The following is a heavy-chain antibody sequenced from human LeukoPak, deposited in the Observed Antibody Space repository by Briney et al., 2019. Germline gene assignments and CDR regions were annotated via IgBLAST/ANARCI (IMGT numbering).Heavy chain of an antibody. CDR2: VHFSGST. CDR1: GGSIRSSSYY. CDR3: ARPSTYYYDSSGHGAFDI. V-gene: IGHV4-39*07. D-gene: IGHD3-22*01. Sequence: SETLSLTCTVSGGSIRSSSYYWGWIRQSPGKGLEWIGSVHFSGSTYYNPSLKSRVFISLDTSKNQFSLKLSSVTAADTAVYYCARPSTYYYDSSGHGAFDIWGQGTMVTVSS. J-gene: IGHJ3*02.